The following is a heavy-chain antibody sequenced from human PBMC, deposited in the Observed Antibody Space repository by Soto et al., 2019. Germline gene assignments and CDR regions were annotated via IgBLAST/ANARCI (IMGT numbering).Heavy chain of an antibody. Sequence: SETLSLTCTVSGGSISSYYWSWIRQPPGKGLEWIGYIYYSGSTNYNPSLKSRVTISVDTSKNQFSLKLSSVTAADTAVYYCAREDISEGTYGVWGQGTLVTVSS. CDR3: AREDISEGTYGV. V-gene: IGHV4-59*01. CDR2: IYYSGST. J-gene: IGHJ4*02. CDR1: GGSISSYY. D-gene: IGHD3-16*01.